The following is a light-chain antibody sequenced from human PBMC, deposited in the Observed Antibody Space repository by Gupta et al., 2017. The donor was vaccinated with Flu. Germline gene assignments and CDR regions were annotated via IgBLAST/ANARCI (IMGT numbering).Light chain of an antibody. Sequence: QSFLPRPPSSFGPPAHRLTISCSGSSSNIGSNIVNWYQQFPGKAPKLLIYNNDQRPSGVPDRFSGSKSGTSASLAISGLQSEDEADYYCAAWDDSLNGRVFGGGTKVTVL. CDR2: NND. V-gene: IGLV1-44*01. CDR3: AAWDDSLNGRV. J-gene: IGLJ3*02. CDR1: SSNIGSNI.